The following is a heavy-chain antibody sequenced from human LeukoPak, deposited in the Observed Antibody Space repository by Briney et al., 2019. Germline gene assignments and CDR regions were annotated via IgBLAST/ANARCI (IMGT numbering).Heavy chain of an antibody. CDR3: ARRDYGSGSLIFDY. Sequence: PSETLSLTCAVYGGSFSGYYWSWIRQPPGKGLEWIGEINHSGSTNYNPSLKSRVTISVDTSKNQFSLKLGSVTAADTAVYYCARRDYGSGSLIFDYWGQGTLVTVSS. J-gene: IGHJ4*02. V-gene: IGHV4-34*01. CDR1: GGSFSGYY. CDR2: INHSGST. D-gene: IGHD3-10*01.